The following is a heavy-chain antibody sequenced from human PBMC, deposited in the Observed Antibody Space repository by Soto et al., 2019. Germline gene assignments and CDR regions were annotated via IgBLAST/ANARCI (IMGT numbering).Heavy chain of an antibody. CDR1: GFTFSNYG. J-gene: IGHJ6*02. CDR3: TKRRNVLRFLEWSSGMEV. Sequence: QVQLVESGGGVVQPGRSLRLSCAASGFTFSNYGMHWVRQAPGKGLEWVAFISDDGSNKYYADSMKGRFTMSRDNSKSTLYLQMNGLRVEDTAVYYCTKRRNVLRFLEWSSGMEVWGQGTTVTVSS. CDR2: ISDDGSNK. V-gene: IGHV3-30*18. D-gene: IGHD3-3*01.